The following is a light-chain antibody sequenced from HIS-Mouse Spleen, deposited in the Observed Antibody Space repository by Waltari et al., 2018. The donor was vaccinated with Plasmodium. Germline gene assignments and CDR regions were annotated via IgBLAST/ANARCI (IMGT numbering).Light chain of an antibody. CDR2: AAS. J-gene: IGKJ2*01. CDR3: LQDYNYPYT. Sequence: AIQMTQSPSSLSASVGDRVTITCRASQGIRHDLGWYQEKPGKAPKLLISAASSLQSGVPSSFSGSGSGTDFTLTISSLQPEDFATYYCLQDYNYPYTFGQGTKLEIK. CDR1: QGIRHD. V-gene: IGKV1-6*01.